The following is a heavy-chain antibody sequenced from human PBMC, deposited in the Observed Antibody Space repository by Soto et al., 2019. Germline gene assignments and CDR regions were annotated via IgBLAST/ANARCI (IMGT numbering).Heavy chain of an antibody. CDR3: ARVLYYYDSSGYSYYFDY. CDR1: GFPFSSYG. V-gene: IGHV3-33*01. CDR2: IWYDGSNK. J-gene: IGHJ4*02. D-gene: IGHD3-22*01. Sequence: GGSLRLSCAASGFPFSSYGMHWVRQAPGKGLDWVGVIWYDGSNKDYAESVKGRFTISRDNSKNMLYLQMNSLRAEDTAVYYCARVLYYYDSSGYSYYFDYWGQGTLVTVSS.